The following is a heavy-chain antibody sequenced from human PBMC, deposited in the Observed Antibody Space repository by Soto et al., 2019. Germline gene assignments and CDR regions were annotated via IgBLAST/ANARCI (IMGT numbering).Heavy chain of an antibody. Sequence: QVQLVQSGAEVKKPGASVKVSCKASGYTFTSYGISWVRQAPGQGLEWMGWISAYNGNTNYAQKLQGRVTMTTDTSTSTAYMELRSLRSDDTAVYYCARDVYYDSNGYMGRNLGGMDVWGQGTTVTVSS. D-gene: IGHD3-22*01. CDR2: ISAYNGNT. J-gene: IGHJ6*02. V-gene: IGHV1-18*01. CDR1: GYTFTSYG. CDR3: ARDVYYDSNGYMGRNLGGMDV.